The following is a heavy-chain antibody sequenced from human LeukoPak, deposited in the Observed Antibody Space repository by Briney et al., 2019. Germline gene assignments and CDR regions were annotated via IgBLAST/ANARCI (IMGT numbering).Heavy chain of an antibody. CDR2: INHSGST. CDR3: ARHYFPSGEGYPYYFDY. Sequence: SETLSLTCAVYGGSFSGYYWSWIRQPPGKGQEWIGEINHSGSTNYNPSLKSRVTISVDTSKNQFSLKLSSVTAADTAVYYCARHYFPSGEGYPYYFDYWGQGTLVTVSS. J-gene: IGHJ4*02. V-gene: IGHV4-34*01. CDR1: GGSFSGYY. D-gene: IGHD5-24*01.